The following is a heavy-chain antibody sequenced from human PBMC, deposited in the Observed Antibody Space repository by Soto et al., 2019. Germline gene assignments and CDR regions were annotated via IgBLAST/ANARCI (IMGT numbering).Heavy chain of an antibody. V-gene: IGHV3-33*01. CDR1: GFTFSSYG. J-gene: IGHJ6*02. D-gene: IGHD3-3*01. Sequence: QVQLVESGGGVVQPGRSLRLSCAASGFTFSSYGMHWVRQAPGKGLEWVAVIWYDGSNKYYADSVKGRFTISRDNSKNTLYLQMNSLRAEDTAVYYCARGDFWGGKGYGMAVWGQGTTVTVSS. CDR3: ARGDFWGGKGYGMAV. CDR2: IWYDGSNK.